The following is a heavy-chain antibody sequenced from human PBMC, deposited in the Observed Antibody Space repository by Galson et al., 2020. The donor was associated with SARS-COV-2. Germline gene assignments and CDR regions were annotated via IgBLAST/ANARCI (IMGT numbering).Heavy chain of an antibody. V-gene: IGHV3-74*01. D-gene: IGHD2-21*01. Sequence: GSLRLSCAASGFSFSSHWMHWVRRAPGKGLVWVARINYDGTDIAYADSVKGRFSISRDNAKNTLLLEMNSLRVDDTAVYYCTRDGVRTIPLDYWGQGTLVTVSS. CDR3: TRDGVRTIPLDY. CDR1: GFSFSSHW. CDR2: INYDGTDI. J-gene: IGHJ4*02.